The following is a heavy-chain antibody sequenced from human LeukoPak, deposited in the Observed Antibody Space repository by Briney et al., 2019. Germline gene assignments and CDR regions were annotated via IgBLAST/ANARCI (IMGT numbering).Heavy chain of an antibody. J-gene: IGHJ4*02. CDR1: GFTFSSYA. Sequence: PGGSLRLSCAASGFTFSSYAMHWVRQAPGKGLEYVSAINSNGGSTYYANSVKGRFTISRDNSKNTLYLQMGSLRSEDTAVYYCATKSRGSPINFDYWGQGTLVTVSS. CDR3: ATKSRGSPINFDY. CDR2: INSNGGST. V-gene: IGHV3-64*01. D-gene: IGHD3-10*01.